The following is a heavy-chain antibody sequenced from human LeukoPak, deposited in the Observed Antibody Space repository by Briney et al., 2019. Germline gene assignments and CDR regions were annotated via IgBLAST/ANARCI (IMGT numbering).Heavy chain of an antibody. CDR3: AHGAMYQLDY. CDR2: IIGGGGST. J-gene: IGHJ4*02. D-gene: IGHD2-2*01. CDR1: GFPFSRCG. Sequence: GGSLTLLCTVCGFPFSRCGVSWLRRSAGKALEGVSGIIGGGGSTYYADSVKGRFTISGDNSRNTLFLQMNSLRAEDTAVYYCAHGAMYQLDYWGQGTLVTVSS. V-gene: IGHV3-23*01.